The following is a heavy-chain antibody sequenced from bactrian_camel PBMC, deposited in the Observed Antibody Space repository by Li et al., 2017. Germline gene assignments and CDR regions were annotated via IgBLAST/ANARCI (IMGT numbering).Heavy chain of an antibody. V-gene: IGHV3S42*01. CDR1: GFRFSTYA. D-gene: IGHD3*01. CDR2: RTISDRTT. Sequence: VESGGGLVQPGGSLRLSCAGSGFRFSTYAMSWVRQAPGKGLEWISSRTISDRTTAYADSVKGRFTITRDNAKNTLYLQMNSLKPEDTAIYYCAVGWIDWPYWGRGTQVTVS. J-gene: IGHJ4*01. CDR3: AVGWIDWPY.